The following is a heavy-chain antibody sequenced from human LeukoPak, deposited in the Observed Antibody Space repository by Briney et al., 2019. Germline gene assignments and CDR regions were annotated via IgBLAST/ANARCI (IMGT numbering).Heavy chain of an antibody. CDR3: PKDRGYYGSGSVFDY. D-gene: IGHD3-10*01. J-gene: IGHJ4*02. Sequence: GGSLTLSCAASGFTFSSYAMSWLRHAPGKGREWVSAISGSNGSTYYAHSVKGRFTISRDNTKNTLYLQINSLSAEDTAVYYCPKDRGYYGSGSVFDYWRQGPLVSLSS. CDR2: ISGSNGST. V-gene: IGHV3-23*01. CDR1: GFTFSSYA.